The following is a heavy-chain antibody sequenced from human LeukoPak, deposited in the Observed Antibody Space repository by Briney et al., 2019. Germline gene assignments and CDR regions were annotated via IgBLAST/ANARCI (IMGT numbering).Heavy chain of an antibody. Sequence: GGSLRLSCAASGFTFSSYAMHWVRQAPGKGLEWVAVISYDGSNKYYADSVKGRFTISRGNSKNTLYLQMNSLRAEDTAVYYCAKGPGVAAAGSYYFDYWGQGTLVTVSS. V-gene: IGHV3-30*04. D-gene: IGHD6-13*01. CDR2: ISYDGSNK. CDR3: AKGPGVAAAGSYYFDY. CDR1: GFTFSSYA. J-gene: IGHJ4*02.